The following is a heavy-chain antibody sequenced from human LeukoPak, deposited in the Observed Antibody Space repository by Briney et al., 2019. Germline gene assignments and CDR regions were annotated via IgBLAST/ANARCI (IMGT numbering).Heavy chain of an antibody. Sequence: SETLSLTCTVSGGSISSYYWSRIRQPPGKGLEWIGYIYYSGSTNYNPSLKSRVTISVDTSKNQFSLKLSSVTAADTAVYYCARDPPVGARPLDYWGQGTLVTVSS. CDR2: IYYSGST. CDR1: GGSISSYY. V-gene: IGHV4-59*01. CDR3: ARDPPVGARPLDY. D-gene: IGHD1-26*01. J-gene: IGHJ4*02.